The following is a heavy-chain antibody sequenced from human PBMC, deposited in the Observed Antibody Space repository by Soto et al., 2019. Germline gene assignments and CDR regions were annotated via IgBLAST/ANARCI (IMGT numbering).Heavy chain of an antibody. Sequence: QVQLVQSGAEVKKPGSSVKVSCKASGGTFSSYTISWVRQVPGQGLEWMGRIIPILGIANYAQKFQGRVTITADKSTSTAYMELSSLRSEDTAVYYCARAGWFGELPYYFDYWGQGTLVTVSS. D-gene: IGHD3-10*01. V-gene: IGHV1-69*02. CDR3: ARAGWFGELPYYFDY. J-gene: IGHJ4*02. CDR2: IIPILGIA. CDR1: GGTFSSYT.